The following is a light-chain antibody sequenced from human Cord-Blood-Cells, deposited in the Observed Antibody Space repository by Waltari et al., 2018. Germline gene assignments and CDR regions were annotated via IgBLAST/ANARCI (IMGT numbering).Light chain of an antibody. Sequence: QSALTQPASVSGSPGQSFTTSCTGTSSDVGGYNYVPWYQQHPGKAPKPMINDVSNRPSGVSNRCSGSKSGNTASLTISGLQAEDEADYYCSSYTSSSTYVFGTGTKVTVL. V-gene: IGLV2-14*03. CDR3: SSYTSSSTYV. J-gene: IGLJ1*01. CDR2: DVS. CDR1: SSDVGGYNY.